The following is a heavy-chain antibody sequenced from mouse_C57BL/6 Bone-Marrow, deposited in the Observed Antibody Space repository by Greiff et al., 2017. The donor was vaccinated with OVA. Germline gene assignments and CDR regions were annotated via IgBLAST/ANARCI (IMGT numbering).Heavy chain of an antibody. Sequence: QVQLQQPGAELVKPGASVKLSCKASGYTFTSYWMQWVKQRPGQGLEWIGEIDPSDSSTNYNQKFKGKAILTVDTSSSTAYMQLSSLTSEDSAVYYCARDVYYDYDGYYAMDYWGQGTSVTVSS. V-gene: IGHV1-50*01. J-gene: IGHJ4*01. CDR3: ARDVYYDYDGYYAMDY. D-gene: IGHD2-4*01. CDR2: IDPSDSST. CDR1: GYTFTSYW.